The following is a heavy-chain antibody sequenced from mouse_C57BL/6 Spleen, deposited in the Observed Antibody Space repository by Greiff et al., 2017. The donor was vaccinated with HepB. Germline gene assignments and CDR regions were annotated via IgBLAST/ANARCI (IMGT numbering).Heavy chain of an antibody. J-gene: IGHJ4*01. V-gene: IGHV1-82*01. CDR1: GYAFSSSW. CDR3: ARCGSSYAMDY. D-gene: IGHD1-1*01. CDR2: IYPGDGDT. Sequence: VQLQQSGPELVKPGASVKISCKASGYAFSSSWMNWVKQRPGKGLEWIGRIYPGDGDTNYNGKFKGKATLTADKSSSTAYMQLSSLTSEDSAVYFCARCGSSYAMDYWGQGTSVTVSS.